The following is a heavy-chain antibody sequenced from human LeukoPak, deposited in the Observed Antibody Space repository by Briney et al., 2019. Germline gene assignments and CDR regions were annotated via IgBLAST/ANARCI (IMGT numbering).Heavy chain of an antibody. CDR2: IIPIFGTA. J-gene: IGHJ6*03. V-gene: IGHV1-69*05. Sequence: SVKVSCKASGGTFGSYAISWVRQAPGQGLEWMGRIIPIFGTANYAQKFQGRVTITTDESTSTAYMELSSLRSEDTAVYYCARGGMFYYYYMDVWGKGTTVTVSS. D-gene: IGHD3-10*02. CDR3: ARGGMFYYYYMDV. CDR1: GGTFGSYA.